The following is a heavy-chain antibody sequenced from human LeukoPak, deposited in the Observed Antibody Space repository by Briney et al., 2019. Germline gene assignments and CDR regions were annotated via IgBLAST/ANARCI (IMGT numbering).Heavy chain of an antibody. V-gene: IGHV3-7*04. Sequence: GGSLRLSCAASGFTFTDYWMTWVRQAPGKGLEWVANIKQDGSERHYVDSVKGRFTISRDNAKSSLFLQMNSLRAEDTAVYYCAREGILAGCDFWGQGTLVTVSS. D-gene: IGHD2-8*02. CDR3: AREGILAGCDF. J-gene: IGHJ4*02. CDR2: IKQDGSER. CDR1: GFTFTDYW.